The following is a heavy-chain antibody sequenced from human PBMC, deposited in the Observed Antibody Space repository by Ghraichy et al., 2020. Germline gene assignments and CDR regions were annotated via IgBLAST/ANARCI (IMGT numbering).Heavy chain of an antibody. CDR2: IYYSGYT. Sequence: SETLSLTCTVSGGSTSTYYWSWIRQPPGRGLEWIGYIYYSGYTKYNPSLKSRVTISVDTSKNQFSLKLTSVTAADTAVYYCATMVGDNSGYPYYFDSWGQGTLVTVSS. D-gene: IGHD3-22*01. J-gene: IGHJ4*02. V-gene: IGHV4-59*01. CDR1: GGSTSTYY. CDR3: ATMVGDNSGYPYYFDS.